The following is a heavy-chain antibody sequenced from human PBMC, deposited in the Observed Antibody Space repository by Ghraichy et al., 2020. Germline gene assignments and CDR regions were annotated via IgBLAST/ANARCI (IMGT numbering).Heavy chain of an antibody. CDR1: GFTFSSYA. J-gene: IGHJ4*02. Sequence: GGSLRLSCAASGFTFSSYAMSWVRQAPGKGLEWVSAISGSGGSTYYADSVKGRFTISRDNSKNTLYLQMNSLRAEDTAVYYCAKDQGVNYYDSSGYYYWGQGTLVTVSS. V-gene: IGHV3-23*01. D-gene: IGHD3-22*01. CDR2: ISGSGGST. CDR3: AKDQGVNYYDSSGYYY.